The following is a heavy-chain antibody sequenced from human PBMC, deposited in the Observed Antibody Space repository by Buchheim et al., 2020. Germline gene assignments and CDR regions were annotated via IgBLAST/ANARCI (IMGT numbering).Heavy chain of an antibody. D-gene: IGHD6-6*01. J-gene: IGHJ6*02. CDR2: INSDGSSI. CDR3: AAPLGVAARPYYYYGMDV. V-gene: IGHV3-74*01. CDR1: GFTFNSYW. Sequence: EVQLLESGGGLIQPGGSLRLSCTASGFTFNSYWMLWVRQVPGKGLVWVSRINSDGSSITYADSVTGRFTISRDNSKNTLYLQMNSLRAEDTAVYYCAAPLGVAARPYYYYGMDVWGQGTT.